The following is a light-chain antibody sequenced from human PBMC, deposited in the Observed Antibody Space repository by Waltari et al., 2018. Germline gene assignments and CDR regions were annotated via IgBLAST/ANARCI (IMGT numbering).Light chain of an antibody. Sequence: EIVLTQSPGTLSLSPGERATLSCRASQSVSSTYLGWYQQKPGQAPRLLIYGASNKATGLPDRFSGSGSGTDFTLTISRLAPEDFAVYYCQQSGSSPYTFGQGTKLGIK. CDR2: GAS. J-gene: IGKJ2*01. CDR1: QSVSSTY. CDR3: QQSGSSPYT. V-gene: IGKV3-20*01.